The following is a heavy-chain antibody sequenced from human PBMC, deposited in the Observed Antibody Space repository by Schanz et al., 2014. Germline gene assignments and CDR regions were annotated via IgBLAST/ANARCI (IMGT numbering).Heavy chain of an antibody. CDR1: GFTFSSYA. D-gene: IGHD1-26*01. V-gene: IGHV3-23*04. J-gene: IGHJ6*02. CDR3: VKDLQRELLRDDHYYGMDV. CDR2: TSHDGSFT. Sequence: EVQLVESGGGLVQPGGSVRLSCAVSGFTFSSYAMSWVRQAPGKGLEWVSRTSHDGSFTTFADSVKGRFTTSRDNSKNTMYLQMNSLRAEDTAVYYCVKDLQRELLRDDHYYGMDVWGQGTTVTVSS.